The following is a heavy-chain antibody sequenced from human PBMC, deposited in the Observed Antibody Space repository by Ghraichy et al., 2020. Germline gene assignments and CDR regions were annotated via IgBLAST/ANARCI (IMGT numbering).Heavy chain of an antibody. V-gene: IGHV3-23*01. J-gene: IGHJ4*02. CDR2: IRANGGNT. CDR1: GFLFSKNA. CDR3: ARGPEDRYSTSFFDY. D-gene: IGHD6-13*01. Sequence: GESLRLSCVASGFLFSKNAMGWVRQAPGRGLEWVSGIRANGGNTYYADSVKGRFTISRDNSRSTLHLQMNSLKAEDTAVYYCARGPEDRYSTSFFDYWGQGALVTVSS.